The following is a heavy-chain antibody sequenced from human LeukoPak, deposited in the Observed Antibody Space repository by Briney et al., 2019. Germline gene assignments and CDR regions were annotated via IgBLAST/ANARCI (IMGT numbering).Heavy chain of an antibody. CDR2: ISSSSSYI. D-gene: IGHD1-26*01. V-gene: IGHV3-21*01. CDR1: GFTFSSYS. Sequence: GGSLRLSCAASGFTFSSYSMNWVRQAPGKGLEWVSSISSSSSYIYYADSVKGRFTISRDNAKNSLYLQMNGLRTEDTAVDDCARFSWELPPTPDYWGQGTLVTAPS. J-gene: IGHJ4*02. CDR3: ARFSWELPPTPDY.